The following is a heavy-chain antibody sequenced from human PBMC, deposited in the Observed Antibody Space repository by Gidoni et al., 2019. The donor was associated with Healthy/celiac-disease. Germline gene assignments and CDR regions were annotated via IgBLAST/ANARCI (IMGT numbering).Heavy chain of an antibody. CDR1: GFPVSSNY. CDR2: IYSGGST. V-gene: IGHV3-66*01. D-gene: IGHD3-22*01. CDR3: ARAEDDSSGPGY. Sequence: EVQLVESGGGLVQPGGSLRLSCAASGFPVSSNYMSWVRQAPGKGLEWVSVIYSGGSTYYADSVKGRFTISRDNSKNTLYLQMNSLRAEDTAVYYCARAEDDSSGPGYWGQGTLVTVSS. J-gene: IGHJ4*02.